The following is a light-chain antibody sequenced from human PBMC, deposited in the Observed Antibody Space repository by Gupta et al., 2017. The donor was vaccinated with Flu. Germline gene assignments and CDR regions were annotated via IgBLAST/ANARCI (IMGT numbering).Light chain of an antibody. CDR1: PVVQNY. CDR3: HQRKDSPPLD. J-gene: IGKJ5*01. Sequence: IVFTQSPDTLSLSPGDSATLSCRACPVVQNYLAWSQQKPGPAPRLLIYAASTRATGVLPRFIGSRACTNDTLTISSLEPEEYAVVYCHQRKDSPPLDFGQGTRLELK. V-gene: IGKV3-11*01. CDR2: AAS.